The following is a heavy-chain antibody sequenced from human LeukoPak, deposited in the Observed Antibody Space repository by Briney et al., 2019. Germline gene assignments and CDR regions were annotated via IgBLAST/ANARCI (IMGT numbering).Heavy chain of an antibody. CDR1: GFTFSSYS. CDR3: ASEVYARYFDY. Sequence: GGSLRLSCAASGFTFSSYSMNWVRQAPGKGLEWVSYISSSSSTIYYADSVKGRFTISRDNAKNSLYLQMNSLRAEDTAVYYCASEVYARYFDYWGQGTLVTVSS. J-gene: IGHJ4*02. D-gene: IGHD2-8*01. V-gene: IGHV3-48*01. CDR2: ISSSSSTI.